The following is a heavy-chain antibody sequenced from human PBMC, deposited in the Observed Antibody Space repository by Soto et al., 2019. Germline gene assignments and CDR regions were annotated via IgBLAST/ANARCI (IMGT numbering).Heavy chain of an antibody. V-gene: IGHV1-8*01. CDR3: ARGYYDSSGYYWSFDY. CDR2: MNPNSGNT. CDR1: GYTFTSYD. J-gene: IGHJ4*02. D-gene: IGHD3-22*01. Sequence: QVQLVQSGAEVKKPGASVKVSCKASGYTFTSYDINWVRQATGQGLEWMGWMNPNSGNTGYAQKFRGRVTMTRNTSISTAYMELSSLRSEDTAVYYCARGYYDSSGYYWSFDYWGQGTLVTVSS.